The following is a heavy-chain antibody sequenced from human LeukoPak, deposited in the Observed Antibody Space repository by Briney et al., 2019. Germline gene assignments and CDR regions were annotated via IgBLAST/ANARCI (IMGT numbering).Heavy chain of an antibody. CDR3: ARGLEVNLSLDP. Sequence: SETLSLTCAVYGESFRGFYWNWIRQPPGKGLEWIGEMNHSGTTNYNPSLKSRVTISIDTSKNQFSLKLSSVTAADTAVYYCARGLEVNLSLDPWGQGTLVTVSS. V-gene: IGHV4-34*01. D-gene: IGHD2-21*01. CDR1: GESFRGFY. CDR2: MNHSGTT. J-gene: IGHJ5*02.